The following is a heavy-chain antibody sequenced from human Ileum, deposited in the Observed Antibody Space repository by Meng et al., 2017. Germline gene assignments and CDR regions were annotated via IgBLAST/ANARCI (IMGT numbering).Heavy chain of an antibody. CDR3: VRNRGYRSTWSPFDY. J-gene: IGHJ4*02. CDR1: GFYFNNAW. Sequence: ESLKISCAAAGFYFNNAWMSWVRQAPGKGLGWGGRIKSNTDGGTAEYAASVKGRFSISRDDSQNSIYLQMNSLMNEDTALYYCVRNRGYRSTWSPFDYWGQGTLVTVSS. D-gene: IGHD6-19*01. CDR2: IKSNTDGGTA. V-gene: IGHV3-15*01.